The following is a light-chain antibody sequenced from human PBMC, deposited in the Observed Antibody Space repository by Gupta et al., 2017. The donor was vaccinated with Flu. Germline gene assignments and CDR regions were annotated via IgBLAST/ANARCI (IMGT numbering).Light chain of an antibody. CDR3: RSYTSSNNHV. CDR2: DVT. CDR1: GRDVGAYNY. J-gene: IGLJ1*01. V-gene: IGLV2-14*04. Sequence: SITCSCIGTGRDVGAYNYVSWYQQYPGKAHKLMIYDVTKRPSGVADRFSGSKSGNTASLTISGLQAEDEDDYYCRSYTSSNNHVFGTGTKVTVL.